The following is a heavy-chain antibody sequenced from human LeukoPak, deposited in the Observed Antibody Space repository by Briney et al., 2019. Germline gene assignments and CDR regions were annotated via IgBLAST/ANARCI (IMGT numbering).Heavy chain of an antibody. CDR3: ARGGRWQFDY. D-gene: IGHD4-23*01. J-gene: IGHJ4*02. CDR1: GFIVSSNY. Sequence: GGSLRLSCAASGFIVSSNYMSWVRQAPGKGLEGVPVIYSNDNTYYADSVKGRFTLSRDNSKNTLYLQMNSLRAEDTAVYYCARGGRWQFDYWGQGTLVTVSS. CDR2: IYSNDNT. V-gene: IGHV3-53*01.